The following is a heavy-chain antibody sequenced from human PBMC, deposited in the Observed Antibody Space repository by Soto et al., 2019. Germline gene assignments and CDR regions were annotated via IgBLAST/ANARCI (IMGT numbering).Heavy chain of an antibody. J-gene: IGHJ5*02. CDR1: GYTLTELS. CDR3: ATAGYCSSTSCFITGFDP. Sequence: GASVKVSCKVSGYTLTELSMHWVRQAPGKGLERMGDFDPEDGETIYAQKFQGRVTMTEDTSTGTAYMELSSLRSEDTALYYCATAGYCSSTSCFITGFDPWGQGTLVTVSS. D-gene: IGHD2-2*01. V-gene: IGHV1-24*01. CDR2: FDPEDGET.